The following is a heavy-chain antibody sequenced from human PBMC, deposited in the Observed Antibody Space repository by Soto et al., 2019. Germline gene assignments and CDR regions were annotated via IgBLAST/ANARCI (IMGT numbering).Heavy chain of an antibody. CDR3: ARGPSTGCFDS. V-gene: IGHV1-3*01. CDR1: GYGYATFF. J-gene: IGHJ4*02. CDR2: INPANGDT. D-gene: IGHD1-1*01. Sequence: SVKLSCKTSGYGYATFFLHWLHQAPGQRLEWMGWINPANGDTMYSQKFLGRVSNTRDTSATTAYMELTSLTSEDTAIYYCARGPSTGCFDSWGQGTLVTVSS.